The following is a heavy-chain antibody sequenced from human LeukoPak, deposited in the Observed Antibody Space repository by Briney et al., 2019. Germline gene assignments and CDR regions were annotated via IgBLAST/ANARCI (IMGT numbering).Heavy chain of an antibody. Sequence: SETLSLTCAVYGGSFSGYYWSWIRQSPGKGLEWIGEINHSGSTNYNPSLKSRVTISVDTSKNQFSLKLRSVPAADTAVYYCARVEEDYYVDYWGQGTLVTVSS. CDR2: INHSGST. CDR3: ARVEEDYYVDY. J-gene: IGHJ4*02. CDR1: GGSFSGYY. V-gene: IGHV4-34*01.